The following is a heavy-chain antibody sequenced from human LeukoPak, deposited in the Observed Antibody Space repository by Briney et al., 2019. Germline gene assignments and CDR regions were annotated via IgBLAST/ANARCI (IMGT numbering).Heavy chain of an antibody. V-gene: IGHV4-39*07. J-gene: IGHJ3*02. CDR3: ARDHSLYYGGNSYAFDI. CDR1: GGSISSSSYY. Sequence: SETLSLTCTVSGGSISSSSYYWGWIRQPPGKGLEWIGSIYYSGSTNYNPSLKSRVTISVDTSKNQFSLKLSSVTAADTAVYYCARDHSLYYGGNSYAFDIWGQGTMVTVSS. D-gene: IGHD4-23*01. CDR2: IYYSGST.